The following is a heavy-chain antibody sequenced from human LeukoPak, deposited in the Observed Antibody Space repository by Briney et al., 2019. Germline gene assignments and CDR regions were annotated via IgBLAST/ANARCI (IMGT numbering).Heavy chain of an antibody. CDR1: GGSISSYY. J-gene: IGHJ4*02. CDR2: IYYSGST. D-gene: IGHD3-22*01. Sequence: SETLSLTCTVSGGSISSYYWSWIRQPPGKGLEWIGYIYYSGSTNYNPSLKSRVTISVDTSKNQFSLKPSSVTAADTAVYYCARGATYYYDSSGYPTYDYWGQGTLVTVSS. V-gene: IGHV4-59*01. CDR3: ARGATYYYDSSGYPTYDY.